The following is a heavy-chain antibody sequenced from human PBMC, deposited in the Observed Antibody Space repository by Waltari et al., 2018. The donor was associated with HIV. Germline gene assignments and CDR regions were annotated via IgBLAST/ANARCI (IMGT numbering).Heavy chain of an antibody. D-gene: IGHD1-26*01. J-gene: IGHJ6*02. Sequence: EVQLMESGGGLVQSGGSLRLSCAASGFTFTNYWMSWVRQTPGKGLEWGAYIKEDGSEKYYMGSVKGRFTISRDNAKNSMFLQMNSLRAEDTAVYYCARIGTFPHNYAIDFWGQGTTVTVSS. V-gene: IGHV3-7*01. CDR3: ARIGTFPHNYAIDF. CDR2: IKEDGSEK. CDR1: GFTFTNYW.